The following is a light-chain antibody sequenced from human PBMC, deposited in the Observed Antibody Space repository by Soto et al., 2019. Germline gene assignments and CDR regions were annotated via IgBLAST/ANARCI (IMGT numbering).Light chain of an antibody. CDR2: DVS. J-gene: IGLJ2*01. CDR1: SSDVGGYNY. CDR3: SSYTSSSTLVV. Sequence: QSVPTQPASVSGSPGQSITISCTGTSSDVGGYNYVSWYQQHPGKAPKLIIYDVSNRPSGVSNRFSGSKSGNTASLTISGLQAEDEADYYCSSYTSSSTLVVFGGGTKLTVL. V-gene: IGLV2-14*01.